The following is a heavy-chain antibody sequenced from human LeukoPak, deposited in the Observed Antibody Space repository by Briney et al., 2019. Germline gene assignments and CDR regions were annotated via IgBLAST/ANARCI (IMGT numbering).Heavy chain of an antibody. Sequence: GGSLRLSCAASGFTFSSYAMSWVRQAPGKGLEWVSAISGSCGSTYYADAVKERLTISRDNPKNTLYLQMNILRADDTAVYYCAKDYLRGYGILVSFDYWGQGTLVTVSS. V-gene: IGHV3-23*01. J-gene: IGHJ4*02. D-gene: IGHD5-12*01. CDR3: AKDYLRGYGILVSFDY. CDR1: GFTFSSYA. CDR2: ISGSCGST.